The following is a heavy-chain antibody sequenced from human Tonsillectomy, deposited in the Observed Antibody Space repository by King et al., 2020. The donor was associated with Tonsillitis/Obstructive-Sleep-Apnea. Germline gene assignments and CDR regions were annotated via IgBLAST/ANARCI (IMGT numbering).Heavy chain of an antibody. CDR3: SRGNVSFDP. CDR1: GYIFTDFY. D-gene: IGHD5/OR15-5a*01. Sequence: VQLVESGAEVRNPGASVRGSCTATGYIFTDFYMHWVRQAPGQGLEWMGRNNPNNGASNYAQKFQGRVTMTRDTSIRTAYMGLSRLRSDDTAMYYCSRGNVSFDPWGQGTLVTVSS. CDR2: NNPNNGAS. V-gene: IGHV1-2*06. J-gene: IGHJ5*02.